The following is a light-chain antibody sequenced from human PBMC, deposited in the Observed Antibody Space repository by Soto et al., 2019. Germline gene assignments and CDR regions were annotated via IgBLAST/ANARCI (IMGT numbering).Light chain of an antibody. CDR2: RDD. CDR1: TSNIGTNY. Sequence: QSVLTQPPSASGTHGQRVTISCSGSTSNIGTNYVYWYQQLPGTAPKLLIYRDDQRPSGVPDRFSGSKSGTSASLAISGLRSEDEADYFCAAWDDSLSGFHVFGTGTKLTVL. CDR3: AAWDDSLSGFHV. V-gene: IGLV1-47*01. J-gene: IGLJ1*01.